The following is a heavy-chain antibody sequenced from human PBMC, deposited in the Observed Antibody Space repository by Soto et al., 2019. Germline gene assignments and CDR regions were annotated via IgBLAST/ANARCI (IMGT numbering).Heavy chain of an antibody. V-gene: IGHV3-23*01. CDR1: GFTFGSHA. Sequence: EVQLLDSGGGLVQPGGSLRLSCTVSGFTFGSHAMSWVRQAPGKGLECVSGISGSGGTTFYADSVKGRFTISRDNSKNTLYLQMTSLRADDTAVYYCAKDRRAGGNYGFYSDFWGQGALVIVSS. CDR3: AKDRRAGGNYGFYSDF. D-gene: IGHD1-7*01. CDR2: ISGSGGTT. J-gene: IGHJ4*02.